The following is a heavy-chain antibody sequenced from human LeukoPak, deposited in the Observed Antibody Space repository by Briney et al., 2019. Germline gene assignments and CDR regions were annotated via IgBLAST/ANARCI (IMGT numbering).Heavy chain of an antibody. CDR2: INPNSGGT. CDR3: ARSNEWELPTFDY. V-gene: IGHV1-2*02. CDR1: GYTFTGYY. J-gene: IGHJ4*02. Sequence: ASVKVSCKASGYTFTGYYMRWVRQAPGQGLEWMGWINPNSGGTNYAQKFQGRVTMTRDTSISTAYMELSRLRSDDTAVYYCARSNEWELPTFDYWGQGTLVTVSS. D-gene: IGHD1-26*01.